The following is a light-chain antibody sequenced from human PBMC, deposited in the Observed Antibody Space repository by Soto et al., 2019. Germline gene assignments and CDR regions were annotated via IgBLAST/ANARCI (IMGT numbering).Light chain of an antibody. CDR2: DAS. Sequence: DIQMTQSPSTLSASVGDRVTITCRASQSISRRLAWYQQKPGKAPKVLIYDASSMESGVPSRFSGSGSGTEFTLTISSLQPDDFAVYYCQQYNNWPPITFGQGTRLEIK. V-gene: IGKV1-5*01. CDR3: QQYNNWPPIT. CDR1: QSISRR. J-gene: IGKJ5*01.